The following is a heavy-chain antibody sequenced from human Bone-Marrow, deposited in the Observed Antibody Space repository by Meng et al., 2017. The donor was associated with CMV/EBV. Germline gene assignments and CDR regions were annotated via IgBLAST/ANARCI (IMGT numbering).Heavy chain of an antibody. CDR2: IGTAGDT. J-gene: IGHJ4*02. V-gene: IGHV3-13*01. CDR1: GFTFSSND. Sequence: GESLKISCAASGFTFSSNDMHWVRQTTGKGLEWVSAIGTAGDTYYPGSVKGRFTISRDNARNTLYLQMNSLRAEDTTVYYCARGVYYFDYWGQGTLVTVSS. CDR3: ARGVYYFDY. D-gene: IGHD2-8*01.